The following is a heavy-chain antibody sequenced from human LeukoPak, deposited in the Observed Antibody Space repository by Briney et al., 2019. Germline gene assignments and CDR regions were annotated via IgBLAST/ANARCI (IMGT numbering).Heavy chain of an antibody. D-gene: IGHD3-3*01. Sequence: ASVKVSCKASGYTLSDYYMHWVRQAPGQGLEWMGWINPNSGGSNYAQKFQGRVTMTRDTSISTAYMELSRLRSDDTAVYYCAREGFEDAFDIWGQGTVVTVSS. CDR1: GYTLSDYY. J-gene: IGHJ3*02. CDR2: INPNSGGS. CDR3: AREGFEDAFDI. V-gene: IGHV1-2*02.